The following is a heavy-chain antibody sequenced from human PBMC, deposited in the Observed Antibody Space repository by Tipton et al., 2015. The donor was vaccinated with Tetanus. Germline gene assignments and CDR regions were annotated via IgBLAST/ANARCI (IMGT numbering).Heavy chain of an antibody. J-gene: IGHJ6*02. V-gene: IGHV4-59*01. CDR2: IFYGGTT. Sequence: GLVKPSETLSLTCTVSGDSITSFYWSWIRQPPGKGLEWIGYIFYGGTTNYNPSLKSGVTISLDTSKNQFSLKLTSVSAADTAVYYCARLTGHSMDVVDYYYFGMDVWGQGTKVTVSS. D-gene: IGHD2-21*01. CDR1: GDSITSFY. CDR3: ARLTGHSMDVVDYYYFGMDV.